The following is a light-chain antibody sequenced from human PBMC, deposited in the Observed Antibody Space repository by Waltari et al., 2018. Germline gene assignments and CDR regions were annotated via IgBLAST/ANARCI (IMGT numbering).Light chain of an antibody. CDR1: SSDVGGYHY. CDR3: CSYAGSYTWV. V-gene: IGLV2-11*01. Sequence: QSALTQPRSVSASPGQSVPISCTGTSSDVGGYHYVSWYQQHQGKAPKVMIYDVTKRPSGVPDRFSGSKSGNTASLTISGLQAEDEADYYCCSYAGSYTWVFGGGTKVTVL. CDR2: DVT. J-gene: IGLJ3*02.